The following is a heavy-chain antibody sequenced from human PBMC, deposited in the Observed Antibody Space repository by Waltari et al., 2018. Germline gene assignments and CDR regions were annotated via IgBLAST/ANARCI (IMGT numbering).Heavy chain of an antibody. CDR2: INHSGST. J-gene: IGHJ4*02. Sequence: QVQLQQWGAGLLKPSETLSLTCAVYGGSFSGYYWSWIRQHPGKGLEWIGEINHSGSTNYNRSLKSRVTISVDTSKNQFSLKLSSVTAADTAVYYCARHATTVTTPLDYWGQGTLVTVSS. V-gene: IGHV4-34*01. CDR3: ARHATTVTTPLDY. CDR1: GGSFSGYY. D-gene: IGHD4-17*01.